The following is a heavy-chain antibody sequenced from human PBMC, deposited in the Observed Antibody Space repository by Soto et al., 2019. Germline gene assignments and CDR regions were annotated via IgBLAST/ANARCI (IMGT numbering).Heavy chain of an antibody. J-gene: IGHJ6*02. CDR1: GFTFSSYS. D-gene: IGHD3-3*01. CDR3: ARDPRVEVFGVVIIPPTPYGMDV. V-gene: IGHV3-21*01. CDR2: ISSSSSYI. Sequence: PGGSLRLSCAASGFTFSSYSMNWVRQAPGKGLEWVSSISSSSSYIYYADSVKGRFTISRDNAKNSLYLQMNSLRAEDTAVYYCARDPRVEVFGVVIIPPTPYGMDVWGQGTTVTVSS.